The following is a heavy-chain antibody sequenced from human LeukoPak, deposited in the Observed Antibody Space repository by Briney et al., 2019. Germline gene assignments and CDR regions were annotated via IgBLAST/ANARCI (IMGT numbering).Heavy chain of an antibody. CDR1: GFTFSSYV. CDR3: ATGAPGTSFDY. Sequence: PTGGSLRLSCAASGFTFSSYVMHWVRQAPGKGLEWVAVMSYDGGNKYYADSVRGRLTISSDNSENTLYLQMNSLRAEDTAVYFCATGAPGTSFDYWGQGTLVTVSS. J-gene: IGHJ4*02. CDR2: MSYDGGNK. V-gene: IGHV3-30-3*01. D-gene: IGHD1-14*01.